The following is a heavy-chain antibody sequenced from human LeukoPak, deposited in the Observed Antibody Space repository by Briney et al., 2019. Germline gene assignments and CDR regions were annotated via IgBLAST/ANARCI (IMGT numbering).Heavy chain of an antibody. J-gene: IGHJ6*03. CDR3: ARTGAGYYYYYMDV. Sequence: PSETLSLTCTVSGYSISSGYYWGWIRQPPGKGLEWIGTIYRSGNTYSNPSLRGRVTISVDTSKNQFSLKLSSVTAADTAVYYCARTGAGYYYYYMDVWGKGTTVTVSS. V-gene: IGHV4-38-2*02. CDR1: GYSISSGYY. D-gene: IGHD1-26*01. CDR2: IYRSGNT.